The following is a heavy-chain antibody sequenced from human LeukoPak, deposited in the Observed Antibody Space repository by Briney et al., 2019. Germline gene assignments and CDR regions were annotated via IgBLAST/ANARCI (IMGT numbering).Heavy chain of an antibody. CDR2: IIPIFGTA. D-gene: IGHD2-2*01. J-gene: IGHJ6*03. V-gene: IGHV1-69*13. Sequence: SVKVSCKASGGTFTSYAISWVRQAPGQGLEWMGGIIPIFGTANYAQEFQGRVTITADESTSTAYMELSSLRSEDAAVYYCARSDIVVVPAAPKTYYYYYMDVWGKGTTVTMSS. CDR1: GGTFTSYA. CDR3: ARSDIVVVPAAPKTYYYYYMDV.